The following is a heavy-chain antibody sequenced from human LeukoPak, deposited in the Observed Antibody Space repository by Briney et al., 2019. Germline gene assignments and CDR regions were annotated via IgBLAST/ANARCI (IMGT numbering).Heavy chain of an antibody. D-gene: IGHD3-22*01. Sequence: ASVKVSCKASGYTFTSYYINWVRQATGQGPEWMGWMNPNSGNTDYAQRFQGRVTMTRNTSISTAYMELSSLRSEDTAVYYCARGPLLLDYYYYYMDVWGKGTMVTISS. CDR3: ARGPLLLDYYYYYMDV. CDR1: GYTFTSYY. CDR2: MNPNSGNT. J-gene: IGHJ6*03. V-gene: IGHV1-8*01.